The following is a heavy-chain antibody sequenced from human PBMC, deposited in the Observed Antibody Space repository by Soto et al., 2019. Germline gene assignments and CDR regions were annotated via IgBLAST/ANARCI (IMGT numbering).Heavy chain of an antibody. V-gene: IGHV1-69*13. CDR2: IIPIFGTA. CDR3: ARDNDILTGPDYYYGMDV. J-gene: IGHJ6*02. Sequence: SVKVSCKASGGTFSSYAISWVRQAPGQGLEWMGGIIPIFGTANYAQKFQGRVTITADESTSTAYMELSSLRSEDTAVYYCARDNDILTGPDYYYGMDVWGQGTTVTVSS. D-gene: IGHD3-9*01. CDR1: GGTFSSYA.